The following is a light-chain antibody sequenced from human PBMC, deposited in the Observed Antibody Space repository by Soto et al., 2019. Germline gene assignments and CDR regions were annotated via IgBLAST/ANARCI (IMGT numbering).Light chain of an antibody. Sequence: EIVLTQSPGTLSLSPGERATLSCRASQSVGRNYLAWYQQKPGQAPRLLIHGASNRATGIPARFSGSGSGTDFTLTISRLEPEDFAVYYCQQYASSPLTFGGGTKVEIK. J-gene: IGKJ4*01. CDR2: GAS. CDR1: QSVGRNY. CDR3: QQYASSPLT. V-gene: IGKV3-20*01.